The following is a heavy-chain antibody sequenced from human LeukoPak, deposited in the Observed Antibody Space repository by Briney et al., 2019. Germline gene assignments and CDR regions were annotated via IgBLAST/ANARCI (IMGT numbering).Heavy chain of an antibody. Sequence: PSETLSLTCTVSGDSISSGGYYWNWIRQHPGKGLEWIGYTYYTGSTYYNPSFQSRATISVDTSKNQFPLNLSSVTAADTAVYYCARVGVVIIRTRAFDIWGLRTMVTVSS. V-gene: IGHV4-31*03. D-gene: IGHD2-2*01. CDR3: ARVGVVIIRTRAFDI. CDR1: GDSISSGGYY. J-gene: IGHJ3*02. CDR2: TYYTGST.